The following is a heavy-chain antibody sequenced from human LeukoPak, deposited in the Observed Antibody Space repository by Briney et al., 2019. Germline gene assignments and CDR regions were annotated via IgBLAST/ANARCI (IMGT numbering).Heavy chain of an antibody. J-gene: IGHJ4*02. D-gene: IGHD4-17*01. CDR3: ARFMTTVTTLGIANYFDY. CDR2: LYYSGST. V-gene: IGHV4-59*08. CDR1: GGSISPYY. Sequence: SETLSLTCTVPGGSISPYYWSWIRQPPGKGLEWIGNLYYSGSTNYNPSLKSRVTISVDTSKSQFSLKLSSVTAADTAVYYCARFMTTVTTLGIANYFDYWGQGTLVTVSS.